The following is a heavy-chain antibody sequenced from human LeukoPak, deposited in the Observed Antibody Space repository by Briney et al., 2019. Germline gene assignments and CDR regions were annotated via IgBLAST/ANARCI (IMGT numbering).Heavy chain of an antibody. D-gene: IGHD3-10*01. CDR2: ISGSGAST. CDR3: AKDSDYYYYMDV. J-gene: IGHJ6*03. CDR1: GFTFSSYA. Sequence: TGGSLRLSCAASGFTFSSYAMSWVRQAPGKGLEWVSAISGSGASTYYADFVKGRFTISRDNSKNTVYLQLNSLRAEGTAVYYCAKDSDYYYYMDVWGKGTTVTVSS. V-gene: IGHV3-23*01.